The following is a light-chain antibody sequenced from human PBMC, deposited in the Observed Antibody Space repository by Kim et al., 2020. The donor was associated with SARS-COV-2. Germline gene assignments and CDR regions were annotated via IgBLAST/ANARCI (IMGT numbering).Light chain of an antibody. V-gene: IGKV3-20*01. CDR1: QSISSSS. CDR2: GAS. J-gene: IGKJ4*01. Sequence: SPGERATLSCRASQSISSSSLAWYQQKPGQAPRLLSYGASSRATGIPDRFSGSGSGTDFTLTISRLEPEDFAVYYCQQYGSSPLTFGGGTKVDIK. CDR3: QQYGSSPLT.